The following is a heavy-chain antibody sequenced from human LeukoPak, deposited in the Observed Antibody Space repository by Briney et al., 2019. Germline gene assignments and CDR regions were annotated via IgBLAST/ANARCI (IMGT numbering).Heavy chain of an antibody. J-gene: IGHJ4*02. Sequence: SETLPLTCAVYGGSFSGYYWSWIRQPPGKGLEWIGEINHSGSTNYNPSLKSRVTISVDTSKNQFSLKLSSVTAADTAVYHCARGYYYGSGRPFDYWGQGTLVTVSS. CDR2: INHSGST. V-gene: IGHV4-34*01. D-gene: IGHD3-10*01. CDR1: GGSFSGYY. CDR3: ARGYYYGSGRPFDY.